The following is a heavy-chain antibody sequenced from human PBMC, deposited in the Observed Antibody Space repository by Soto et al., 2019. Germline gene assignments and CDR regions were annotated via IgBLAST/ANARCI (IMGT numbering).Heavy chain of an antibody. CDR2: IYYSGGT. Sequence: QVQLQESGPGLVKPSQTLSLTCTVSGDSIGTGGHYWGWIRQHPGKGLEWLAYIYYSGGTFYNPSPRGLLTISRNTSKNQFSLRLFSVTAADTAVYYCESDGLLTGTTGWYFDLWGRGTLVTVSS. D-gene: IGHD1-7*01. J-gene: IGHJ2*01. V-gene: IGHV4-31*01. CDR1: GDSIGTGGHY. CDR3: ESDGLLTGTTGWYFDL.